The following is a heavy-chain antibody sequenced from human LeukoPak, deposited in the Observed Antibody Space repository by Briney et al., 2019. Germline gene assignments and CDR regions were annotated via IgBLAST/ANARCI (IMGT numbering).Heavy chain of an antibody. V-gene: IGHV3-9*01. J-gene: IGHJ5*02. Sequence: QPGRSLRLSCAASGFTFDDYAMHWVRQAPGKGLEWVSGISWNSGSIGYADSVKGRFTISRDNAKNSLYLQMNSLRAEDTALYYCAKLYGSGAWGWFDPWGQGTLVTVSS. CDR1: GFTFDDYA. D-gene: IGHD3-10*01. CDR3: AKLYGSGAWGWFDP. CDR2: ISWNSGSI.